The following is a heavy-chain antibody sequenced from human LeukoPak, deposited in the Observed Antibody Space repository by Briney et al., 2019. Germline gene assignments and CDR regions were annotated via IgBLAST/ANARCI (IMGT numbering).Heavy chain of an antibody. D-gene: IGHD4-17*01. CDR1: GFTVSSNY. J-gene: IGHJ4*02. CDR2: IYSDGRT. V-gene: IGHV3-53*01. Sequence: GGSLRLSCAASGFTVSSNYMSWVRQAPGKGLEWVSIIYSDGRTYYADSVRGRFTISRDNSKNTLYLQMNSLRAEDTAVYYCARDFAPYGDYVLGYWGQGTLVTVSS. CDR3: ARDFAPYGDYVLGY.